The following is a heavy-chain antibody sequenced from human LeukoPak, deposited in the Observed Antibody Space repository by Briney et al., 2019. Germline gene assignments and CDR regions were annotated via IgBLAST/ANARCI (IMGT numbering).Heavy chain of an antibody. J-gene: IGHJ5*02. CDR3: ARGAIAAAGTSDPFDP. D-gene: IGHD6-13*01. V-gene: IGHV3-66*01. CDR2: IYSGGST. CDR1: GFTVSSNY. Sequence: GGSLRVSCAASGFTVSSNYMSWVRQAPGKGLEWVSVIYSGGSTYYADSVKGRFTISRDNSKNTLYLQMNSLRAEDTAVYYCARGAIAAAGTSDPFDPRGQRTLVTVSS.